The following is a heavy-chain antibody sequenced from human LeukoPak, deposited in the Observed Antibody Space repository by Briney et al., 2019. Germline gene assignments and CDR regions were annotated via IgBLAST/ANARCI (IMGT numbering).Heavy chain of an antibody. Sequence: GGSLRLSCAASGFTFSDYYMSWLRQAPGKGLEWVSYIRSSGDTIYYADSVKGRFTISRDNAKNSLYLQMSSLRVEDTAVYYCARDPRGITALVDYFDYWGQGTLVTVSS. V-gene: IGHV3-11*01. D-gene: IGHD5-18*01. CDR3: ARDPRGITALVDYFDY. CDR2: IRSSGDTI. CDR1: GFTFSDYY. J-gene: IGHJ4*02.